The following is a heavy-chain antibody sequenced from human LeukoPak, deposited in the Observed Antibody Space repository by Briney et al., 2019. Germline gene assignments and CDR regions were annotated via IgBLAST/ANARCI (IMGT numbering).Heavy chain of an antibody. CDR1: GGTFSSYA. Sequence: ASVKVSCKASGGTFSSYAISWVRQAPGQGLEWMGRIIPILGIANYAQKFQGRVTITADKSTSTAYMELSSLRSEDTAVYYCARDLGLYDSSGYHLSWGQGTLVTVSS. J-gene: IGHJ5*02. V-gene: IGHV1-69*04. CDR2: IIPILGIA. D-gene: IGHD3-22*01. CDR3: ARDLGLYDSSGYHLS.